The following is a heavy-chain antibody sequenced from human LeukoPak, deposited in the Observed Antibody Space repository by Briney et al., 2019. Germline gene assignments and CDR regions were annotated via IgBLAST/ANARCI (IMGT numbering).Heavy chain of an antibody. CDR3: ARGIELVISYYFDY. V-gene: IGHV3-33*01. CDR1: GFTFSSYG. J-gene: IGHJ4*02. D-gene: IGHD3/OR15-3a*01. Sequence: PWGSLRLSCAASGFTFSSYGMHWVRQAPGKGLEWVAVIWYDENNKYYADSVKGRFTISRDNSKNTLYLQMNSLRAEDTAVYYCARGIELVISYYFDYWGQGTLVTVSS. CDR2: IWYDENNK.